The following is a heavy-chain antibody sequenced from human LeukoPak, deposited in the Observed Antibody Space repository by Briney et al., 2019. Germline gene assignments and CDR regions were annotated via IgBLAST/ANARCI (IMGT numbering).Heavy chain of an antibody. D-gene: IGHD6-19*01. CDR2: IKQDGSEK. CDR1: GFTFSTYW. Sequence: GGSLRLSCAASGFTFSTYWMSWVRQAPGKGLEWVANIKQDGSEKYYVGSVKGRFTISRDNAKNSLYLQMNSLRAEDTAVYCCATINTVAGRSYYFDYWGQGTLVTVSS. J-gene: IGHJ4*02. V-gene: IGHV3-7*01. CDR3: ATINTVAGRSYYFDY.